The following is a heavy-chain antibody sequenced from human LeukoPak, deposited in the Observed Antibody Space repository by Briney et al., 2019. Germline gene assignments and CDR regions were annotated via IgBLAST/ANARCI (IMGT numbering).Heavy chain of an antibody. CDR1: GFTFSSYD. Sequence: GGSLRLSCAASGFTFSSYDFHWVRQPTGKGLEWVSAIGTAGDTYYPGSVKGRFIMSRENAKNSLYLQMNSLRAGDTAVYYCARLREAAFDMWGQGTTVTVFS. V-gene: IGHV3-13*04. J-gene: IGHJ3*02. D-gene: IGHD1-26*01. CDR2: IGTAGDT. CDR3: ARLREAAFDM.